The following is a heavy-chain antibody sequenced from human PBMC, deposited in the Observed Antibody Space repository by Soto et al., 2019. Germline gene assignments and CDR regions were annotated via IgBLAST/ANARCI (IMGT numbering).Heavy chain of an antibody. V-gene: IGHV6-1*01. CDR1: GDRVSSNSAA. CDR3: ARDRGYGNYYYYYGMDV. J-gene: IGHJ6*02. D-gene: IGHD5-18*01. Sequence: PGQTLSLTCAISGDRVSSNSAAWNWIRQSPSRGLEWLGRTYYRSKWYNDYAVSVKSRITINPDTSKNQFSLQLNSVTPEDTAVYYCARDRGYGNYYYYYGMDVWGQGTTVTVSS. CDR2: TYYRSKWYN.